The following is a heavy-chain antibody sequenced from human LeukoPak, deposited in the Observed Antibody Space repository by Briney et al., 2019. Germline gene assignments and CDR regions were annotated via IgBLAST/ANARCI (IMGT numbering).Heavy chain of an antibody. D-gene: IGHD3-22*01. V-gene: IGHV4-39*07. CDR2: IYYSGST. Sequence: PSETLSLTCTVSGGSISSSSYYWGWIRQPPGKGLEWIGSIYYSGSTYYNPSLKSRVTISVDTSKNQFSLKLSSVTAADTAVYYCARDGRYYYDSSGYYYDAFDIWGQGTMVTVSS. CDR1: GGSISSSSYY. CDR3: ARDGRYYYDSSGYYYDAFDI. J-gene: IGHJ3*02.